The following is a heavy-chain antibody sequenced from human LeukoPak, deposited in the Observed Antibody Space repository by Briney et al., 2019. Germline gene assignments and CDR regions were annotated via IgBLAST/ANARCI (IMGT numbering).Heavy chain of an antibody. CDR1: GGSISTYY. D-gene: IGHD3-22*01. Sequence: SETLSLTCTVSGGSISTYYWSWIRQPPGEGLEWIAYIYNSGSTNSNPSLKSRVTISVDTSKNQFSLRLSSVTAADTAVYYCARIYYDSGAYYRRAFDIWGQGTMVSVSS. CDR2: IYNSGST. CDR3: ARIYYDSGAYYRRAFDI. V-gene: IGHV4-59*01. J-gene: IGHJ3*02.